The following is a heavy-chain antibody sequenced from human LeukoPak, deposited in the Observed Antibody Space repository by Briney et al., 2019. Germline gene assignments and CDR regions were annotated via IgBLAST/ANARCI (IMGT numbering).Heavy chain of an antibody. CDR2: IRYDGSNK. V-gene: IGHV3-30*02. CDR3: AKDYVSGDGYWDFDY. Sequence: GGSLRLSCAASGFTFSSYGMHWVRQAPGKGLEWVAFIRYDGSNKCYADSVKGRFSISRDNSKNTVDLQMNSLRVEDTAVYYCAKDYVSGDGYWDFDYWGQRTLVTVSS. J-gene: IGHJ4*02. CDR1: GFTFSSYG. D-gene: IGHD5-24*01.